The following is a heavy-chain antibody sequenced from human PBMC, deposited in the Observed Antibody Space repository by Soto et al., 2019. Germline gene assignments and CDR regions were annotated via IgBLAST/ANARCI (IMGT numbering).Heavy chain of an antibody. D-gene: IGHD2-2*01. Sequence: EVQLVESGGGLVQPGGSLRLSCEGSGFTFSNAWMSWVRQAPGKGLEWAGRIKSKTDGGTIDYADSVKGRFTISRDNSKNTLYLQMNSLRAEDTAVYYCARGYCSSTSCYQYGMDVWGQGTTVTVSS. V-gene: IGHV3-15*01. CDR3: ARGYCSSTSCYQYGMDV. CDR1: GFTFSNAW. J-gene: IGHJ6*02. CDR2: IKSKTDGGTI.